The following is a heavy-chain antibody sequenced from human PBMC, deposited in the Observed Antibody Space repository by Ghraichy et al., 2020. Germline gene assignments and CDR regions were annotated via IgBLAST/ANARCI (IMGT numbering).Heavy chain of an antibody. CDR1: GFTFSSYA. J-gene: IGHJ4*02. Sequence: GESLNISSAASGFTFSSYAMHWVRQAPGKGLEWVAVISYDGSNKYYADSVKGRFTISRDNSKNTLYLQMNSLRAEDTAVYYCARVQVGATRSPLDYWGQGTLVTVSS. CDR3: ARVQVGATRSPLDY. D-gene: IGHD1-26*01. V-gene: IGHV3-30-3*01. CDR2: ISYDGSNK.